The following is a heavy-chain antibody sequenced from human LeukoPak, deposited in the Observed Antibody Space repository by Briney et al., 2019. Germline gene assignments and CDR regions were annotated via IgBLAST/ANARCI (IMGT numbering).Heavy chain of an antibody. CDR3: ARVLTMVRGVTTYYFDY. Sequence: PGGSLRLSCAASGFTFSSYWMSWVRLAPGKGLEWVANIKQDGSEKYYVDSVKGRFTISRDNAKNSLYLQMNSLRAEDTAVYYCARVLTMVRGVTTYYFDYWGQGTLVTVSS. CDR1: GFTFSSYW. V-gene: IGHV3-7*03. CDR2: IKQDGSEK. J-gene: IGHJ4*02. D-gene: IGHD3-10*01.